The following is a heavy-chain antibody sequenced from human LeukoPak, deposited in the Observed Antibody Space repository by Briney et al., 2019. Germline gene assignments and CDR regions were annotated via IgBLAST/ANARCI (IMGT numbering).Heavy chain of an antibody. CDR1: GFTFSTSS. D-gene: IGHD2-2*01. CDR3: ARDARSHCGTDACYGPYFDY. J-gene: IGHJ4*02. Sequence: AGGSLRLSCAASGFTFSTSSMNWVRQTPGKGLEWISYIRGSSTTIYYADSVKGLFTISRDNAKNSLYLQMNDLRVEDTGVYFCARDARSHCGTDACYGPYFDYWGQGSLVTVSS. CDR2: IRGSSTTI. V-gene: IGHV3-48*01.